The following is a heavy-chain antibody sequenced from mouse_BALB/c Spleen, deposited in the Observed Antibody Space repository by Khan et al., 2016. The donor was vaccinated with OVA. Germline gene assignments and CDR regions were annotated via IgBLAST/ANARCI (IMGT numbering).Heavy chain of an antibody. J-gene: IGHJ2*01. V-gene: IGHV1-7*01. CDR3: ARDRMDY. CDR1: GYTFTSYW. CDR2: INPTSGYT. Sequence: QVQLKESGAELAKPGASVKMSCKASGYTFTSYWMHWINQRPGQGLEWIGYINPTSGYTDSNQKFKDKATLTADKSSSTAYMQLSSLTSDDSAVYYCARDRMDYWGQGTALTVSS.